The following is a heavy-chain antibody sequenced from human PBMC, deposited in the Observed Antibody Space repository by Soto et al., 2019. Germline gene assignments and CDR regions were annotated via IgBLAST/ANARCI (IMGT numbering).Heavy chain of an antibody. Sequence: PSETLSLTCSFSGVSISNNFDYSTWIRQPPGKDLEWIGYISNSGNTAYNPSLNSRGTISVDKPKNQFSLKLSSVTAADTAMYYCTRRFSYGSGKYGIDLWGQGTTVPVSS. V-gene: IGHV4-61*05. CDR1: GVSISNNFDY. CDR2: ISNSGNT. CDR3: TRRFSYGSGKYGIDL. D-gene: IGHD3-10*01. J-gene: IGHJ6*02.